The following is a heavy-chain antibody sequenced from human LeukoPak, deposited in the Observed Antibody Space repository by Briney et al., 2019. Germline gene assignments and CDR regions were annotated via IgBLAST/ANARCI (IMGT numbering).Heavy chain of an antibody. CDR1: GDSVSNNNAA. D-gene: IGHD1-14*01. CDR2: AYYRFKWQI. Sequence: SQTLSLTCAISGDSVSNNNAAWTWVRHSPSRGLEWLRWAYYRFKWQIDYAVSLNSRITINTDTSKNQFSLQLNSVTPEDTAVYYCARAAPKNHGSYYYCMDVWGKGITVTVSS. CDR3: ARAAPKNHGSYYYCMDV. J-gene: IGHJ6*03. V-gene: IGHV6-1*01.